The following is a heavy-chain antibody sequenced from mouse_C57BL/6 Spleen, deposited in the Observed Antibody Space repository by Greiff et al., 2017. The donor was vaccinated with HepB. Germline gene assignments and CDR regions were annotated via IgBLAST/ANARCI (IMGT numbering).Heavy chain of an antibody. CDR1: GYTFTSYW. CDR2: IDPSDSYT. V-gene: IGHV1-50*01. CDR3: AMGFDV. Sequence: VQLQQPGAELVKPGASVKLSCKASGYTFTSYWMQWVKQRPGQGLEWIGEIDPSDSYTNYNQKFKGKATLTVDTSSSTAYMQLSSLTSEDSAVYYCAMGFDVWGTGTTVTVSS. J-gene: IGHJ1*03.